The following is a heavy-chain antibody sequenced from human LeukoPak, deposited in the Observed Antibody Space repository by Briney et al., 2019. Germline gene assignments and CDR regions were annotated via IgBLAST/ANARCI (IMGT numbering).Heavy chain of an antibody. V-gene: IGHV4-4*07. J-gene: IGHJ4*02. CDR2: IYTSGST. D-gene: IGHD6-19*01. CDR1: GGFISSYY. Sequence: PSETLSLTCTVSGGFISSYYWSWIRQPAGKGLEWIGRIYTSGSTNYNPSLKSRVTMSVDTSKNQFSLKLSSVTAADTAVYYCAGGYSSGWYGDYWGQGTLVTVSS. CDR3: AGGYSSGWYGDY.